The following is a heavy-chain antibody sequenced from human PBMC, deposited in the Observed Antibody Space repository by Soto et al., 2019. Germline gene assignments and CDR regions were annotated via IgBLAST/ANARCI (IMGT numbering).Heavy chain of an antibody. CDR3: ASSNTYYYDSSGYFDY. CDR2: IYYSGST. D-gene: IGHD3-22*01. Sequence: SETLSLTCTVSGGSISSSSYYWGWIRQPPGKGLEGIGSIYYSGSTYYNPSLKSRVTISVDTSKNQFSLKLSSVTAADTAVYYCASSNTYYYDSSGYFDYWGQGTLVTVSS. J-gene: IGHJ4*02. CDR1: GGSISSSSYY. V-gene: IGHV4-39*01.